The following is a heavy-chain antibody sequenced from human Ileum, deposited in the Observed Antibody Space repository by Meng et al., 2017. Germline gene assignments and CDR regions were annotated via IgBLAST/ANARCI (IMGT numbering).Heavy chain of an antibody. V-gene: IGHV4-61*08. D-gene: IGHD1-26*01. CDR2: AST. CDR3: ARDHMGSLDY. CDR1: CGSVSRAGFQ. J-gene: IGHJ4*02. Sequence: QVPLQESGSGLVRPSGNLSLFCTFSCGSVSRAGFQWGWIRQPPGKGLEWIGYASTNYNPSLKSRVTISLDTSRNQFSLSLSSVTAADTAVYYCARDHMGSLDYWGQGILVTVSS.